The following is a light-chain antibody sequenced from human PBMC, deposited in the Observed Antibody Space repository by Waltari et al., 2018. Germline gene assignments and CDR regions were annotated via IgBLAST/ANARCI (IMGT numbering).Light chain of an antibody. CDR2: EAT. V-gene: IGLV2-14*01. CDR1: SSDVGGYIY. J-gene: IGLJ1*01. Sequence: QSALTQPASVSGSHGQSVTSPCTGTSSDVGGYIYVSWYQQQPDKAPRLIIYEATKWPSGVSNLFSGSKSGNAAFLTISGLQAEDEADYYCSSYTSISTFVFGSGTKVTVL. CDR3: SSYTSISTFV.